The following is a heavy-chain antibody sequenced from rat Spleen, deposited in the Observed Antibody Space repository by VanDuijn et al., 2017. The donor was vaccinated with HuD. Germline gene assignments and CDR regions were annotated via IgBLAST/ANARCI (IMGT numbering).Heavy chain of an antibody. Sequence: EVQLVESGGGLVQPGRSLKLSCAASGFSFSDYYMAWVRQAPKKGLEWVGTISYEGISTYYGDSVKGRFTISRDNEKSTLYLQMSSLRSEDTATYYCTRRGHTMGLTSRYFDYWGQGVMVTVSS. CDR3: TRRGHTMGLTSRYFDY. V-gene: IGHV5-22*01. J-gene: IGHJ2*01. CDR1: GFSFSDYY. D-gene: IGHD1-9*01. CDR2: ISYEGIST.